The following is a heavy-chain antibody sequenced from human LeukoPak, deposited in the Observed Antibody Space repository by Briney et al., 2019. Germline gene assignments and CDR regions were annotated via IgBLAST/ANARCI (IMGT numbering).Heavy chain of an antibody. D-gene: IGHD3-22*01. CDR3: ARVSPNYYDSSGYHYYFDY. J-gene: IGHJ4*02. V-gene: IGHV4-34*01. CDR1: GGSFSGYY. Sequence: SETLSLTCAVYGGSFSGYYWSWIRQPPWKGLEWIGEINHSGSTNYNPSLKSRVTISVDTSKNQFSLKLSSVTAADTAVYYCARVSPNYYDSSGYHYYFDYWGQGTLSPSPQ. CDR2: INHSGST.